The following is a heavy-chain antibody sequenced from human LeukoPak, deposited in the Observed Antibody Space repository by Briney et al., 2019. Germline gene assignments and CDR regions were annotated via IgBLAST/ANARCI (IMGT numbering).Heavy chain of an antibody. CDR3: VRAVGGNDGRTFGY. CDR2: VSSDGSIT. D-gene: IGHD3-3*01. CDR1: GFTFSSYW. Sequence: GGSLRLSCAASGFTFSSYWMHWVRHAPGKGLVWVSRVSSDGSITDYTDSVKGRFTISRDNAKNTLYLQMNSLRAEDTAMYYCVRAVGGNDGRTFGYWAQGTLVTVSS. J-gene: IGHJ4*02. V-gene: IGHV3-74*01.